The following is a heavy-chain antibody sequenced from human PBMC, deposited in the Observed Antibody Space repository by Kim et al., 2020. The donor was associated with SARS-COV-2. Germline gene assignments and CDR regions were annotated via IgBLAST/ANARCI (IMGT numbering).Heavy chain of an antibody. Sequence: GGSLRLSCAASGFTFDDYAMHWVRQAPGKGLEWVSGISWNSGSIGYADSVKGRFTISRDNAKNSLYLQMNSLRAEDTALYYCAKDTDSSGYLRPIDYWGQGTLVTVSS. CDR2: ISWNSGSI. D-gene: IGHD3-22*01. CDR1: GFTFDDYA. CDR3: AKDTDSSGYLRPIDY. J-gene: IGHJ4*02. V-gene: IGHV3-9*01.